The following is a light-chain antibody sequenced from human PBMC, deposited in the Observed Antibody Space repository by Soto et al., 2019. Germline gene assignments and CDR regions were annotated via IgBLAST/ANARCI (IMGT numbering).Light chain of an antibody. J-gene: IGKJ4*02. CDR2: GAS. CDR1: QSVGSN. Sequence: EIVMTQSPATLSLSPGERATLSCRASQSVGSNLAWYHQKPGQAPRLLIYGASTRATGIPARFSGSGSGTEFNLTISSLQSEDFDIDFCQQQNSWHPVRTFGEGTKVEIK. V-gene: IGKV3-15*01. CDR3: QQQNSWHPVRT.